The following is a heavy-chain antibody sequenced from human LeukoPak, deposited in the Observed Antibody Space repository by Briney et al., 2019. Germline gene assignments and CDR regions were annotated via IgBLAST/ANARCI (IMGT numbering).Heavy chain of an antibody. CDR2: IYPGDSDT. D-gene: IGHD6-6*01. CDR1: GYRFASYW. CDR3: ATRYSSSSFDF. Sequence: GESLKISCKGSGYRFASYWIGWVRQMPGKGLEWMGIIYPGDSDTKYSPSFQGQVTISANKSISTTYLQWSSLKASDTAMYYCATRYSSSSFDFWGQGTLVTVSS. J-gene: IGHJ4*02. V-gene: IGHV5-51*01.